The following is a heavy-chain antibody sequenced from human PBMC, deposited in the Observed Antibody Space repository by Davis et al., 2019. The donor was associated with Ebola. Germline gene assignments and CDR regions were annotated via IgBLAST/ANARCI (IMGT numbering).Heavy chain of an antibody. CDR2: INAGYGNT. V-gene: IGHV1-3*01. J-gene: IGHJ6*02. CDR3: ARAGQQLVQKRGFYYYYGMDV. D-gene: IGHD6-13*01. Sequence: ASVKVSCKASGYTFTSYAMHWVRQAPGQRLEWMGWINAGYGNTKYSQKFQGRVTITRDTSASTAYMELSSLRSEDTAVYYCARAGQQLVQKRGFYYYYGMDVWGQGTTVTVSS. CDR1: GYTFTSYA.